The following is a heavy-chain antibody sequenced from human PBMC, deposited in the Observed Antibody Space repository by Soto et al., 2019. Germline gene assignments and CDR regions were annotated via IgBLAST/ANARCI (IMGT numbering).Heavy chain of an antibody. D-gene: IGHD4-4*01. Sequence: EVQLLDSGGGLVQPGGSLRLSCAASGFTFSNHAMSWVRQAPGTGLEWVSAIDSGGGKTYYADSVKGRFTISRDNSMNTLYLQMDSLRAEDTAIYHCTKEHSNYPDNWFDPWGQGTRVTVSS. CDR3: TKEHSNYPDNWFDP. J-gene: IGHJ5*02. V-gene: IGHV3-23*01. CDR2: IDSGGGKT. CDR1: GFTFSNHA.